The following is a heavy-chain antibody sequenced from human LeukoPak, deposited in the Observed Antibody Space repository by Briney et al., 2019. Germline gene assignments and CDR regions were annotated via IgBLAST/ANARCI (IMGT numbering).Heavy chain of an antibody. CDR1: GFTFSSYS. J-gene: IGHJ4*02. V-gene: IGHV3-21*01. Sequence: GSLRLSCAASGFTFSSYSMNWVRQAPGKGLEWVSSISSSSSYIYYADSVKGRFTISRDNAKNSLYLQMNSLRAEDTAVYYCARGLSIAAADSRGTRRLDYWGQGTLVTVSS. D-gene: IGHD6-13*01. CDR2: ISSSSSYI. CDR3: ARGLSIAAADSRGTRRLDY.